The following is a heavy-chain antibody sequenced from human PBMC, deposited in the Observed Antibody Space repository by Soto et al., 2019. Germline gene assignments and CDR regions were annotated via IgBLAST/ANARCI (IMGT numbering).Heavy chain of an antibody. J-gene: IGHJ3*02. CDR1: GFTVSSNY. Sequence: GGSLRLSCAASGFTVSSNYMSWVRQAPGKGLEWVSVIYSGGSTYYADSVKGRFTISRDNSKNTLYLQMNSLRAEDTAVYYCARDRDSSSWLDAFDIWGQGTMVTVSS. D-gene: IGHD6-13*01. V-gene: IGHV3-53*01. CDR3: ARDRDSSSWLDAFDI. CDR2: IYSGGST.